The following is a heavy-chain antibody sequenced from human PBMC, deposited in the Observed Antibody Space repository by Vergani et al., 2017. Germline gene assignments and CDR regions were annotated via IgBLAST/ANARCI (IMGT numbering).Heavy chain of an antibody. D-gene: IGHD5-24*01. Sequence: EVQLVESGGGLVKPGGSLRLSCAASGFTFSSYSMNWVRQAPGKGLEWVSSISSSSSYIYYADSVKGRFTISRDNAKNSLYPQMNSLRAEDTAVYYCARGGLWDGIPAGPDDWGQGTLVTVSS. CDR3: ARGGLWDGIPAGPDD. CDR2: ISSSSSYI. V-gene: IGHV3-21*01. CDR1: GFTFSSYS. J-gene: IGHJ4*02.